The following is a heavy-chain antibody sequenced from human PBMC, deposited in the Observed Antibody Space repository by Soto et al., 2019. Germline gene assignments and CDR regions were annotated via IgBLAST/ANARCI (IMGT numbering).Heavy chain of an antibody. CDR3: AKPIAARALDY. Sequence: QVQLVESGGGVVQPGRSLRLSRAASGFTFSSYGMHWVRQAPGKGLEWVAVISYDGSNKYYADSVKGRFTISRDNSKNTLYLQMNSLRAEDTAVYYCAKPIAARALDYWGQGTLVTVSS. J-gene: IGHJ4*02. CDR1: GFTFSSYG. V-gene: IGHV3-30*18. CDR2: ISYDGSNK. D-gene: IGHD6-6*01.